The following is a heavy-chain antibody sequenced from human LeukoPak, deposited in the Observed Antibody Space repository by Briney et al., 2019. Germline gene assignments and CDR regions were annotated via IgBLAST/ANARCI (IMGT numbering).Heavy chain of an antibody. Sequence: GSSVKVSCKASGGTFSSYAISWVRQAPGQGLEWMGGIIPIFGTANYAQKFQGRVTITADESTSTAYMELSSLRSEDTAVYYCARGQSNSIAVAGPFDYWGQGTLVTVSS. CDR3: ARGQSNSIAVAGPFDY. CDR2: IIPIFGTA. D-gene: IGHD6-19*01. V-gene: IGHV1-69*01. CDR1: GGTFSSYA. J-gene: IGHJ4*02.